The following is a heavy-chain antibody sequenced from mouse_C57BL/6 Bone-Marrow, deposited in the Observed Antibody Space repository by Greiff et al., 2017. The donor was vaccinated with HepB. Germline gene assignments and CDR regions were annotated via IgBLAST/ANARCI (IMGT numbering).Heavy chain of an antibody. CDR1: GYTFRSYG. J-gene: IGHJ1*03. V-gene: IGHV1-81*01. CDR2: IYPRSGNT. Sequence: QLGESGGGLARGGASGKLSCKASGYTFRSYGISWVKQRTGQGLEWIGEIYPRSGNTYYNEKFKGKATLTADKSSSTAYMELRSLTSEDSAVYFCGRGVVASEGYFDVWGTGTTVTVSS. D-gene: IGHD1-1*01. CDR3: GRGVVASEGYFDV.